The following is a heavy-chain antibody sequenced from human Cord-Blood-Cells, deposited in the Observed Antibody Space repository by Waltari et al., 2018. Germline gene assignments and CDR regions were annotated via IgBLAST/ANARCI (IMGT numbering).Heavy chain of an antibody. V-gene: IGHV3-15*01. J-gene: IGHJ4*02. Sequence: EVQLVESGGGLVKPGGSLRLSCAASGFTFSNAWMSWVRQAPGKGRVCVGSIKSKTDGGTTDYAAPVKGRLTISRDDSKNTLYLQMNSLKTEDTAVYYCTPGGYYFDYWGQGTLVTVSS. CDR3: TPGGYYFDY. D-gene: IGHD1-26*01. CDR1: GFTFSNAW. CDR2: IKSKTDGGTT.